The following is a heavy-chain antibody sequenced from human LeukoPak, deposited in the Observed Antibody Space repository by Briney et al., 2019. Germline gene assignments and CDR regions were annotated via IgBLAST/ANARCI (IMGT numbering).Heavy chain of an antibody. CDR2: ISSSGSTI. Sequence: PGGSLRLSCAASGFTFSSYEMNWVRQAPGKGLEWVSYISSSGSTIYYADSVKGRFTISGDNAKNSLYLQMNSLRAEDTAVYYCARDDILTGYPTPFDYWGQGTLVTVSS. J-gene: IGHJ4*02. D-gene: IGHD3-9*01. V-gene: IGHV3-48*03. CDR1: GFTFSSYE. CDR3: ARDDILTGYPTPFDY.